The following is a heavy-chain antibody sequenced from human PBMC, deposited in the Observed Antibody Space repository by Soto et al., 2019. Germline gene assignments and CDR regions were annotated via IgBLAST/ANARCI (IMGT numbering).Heavy chain of an antibody. V-gene: IGHV3-30*18. D-gene: IGHD3-22*01. J-gene: IGHJ1*01. Sequence: QVQLVESGGGVVQPGRSLRLSCAASGFTFSRYGIHWVRQAPGKGLEWVAVISYDGSNKFYADSVRGRFTVSRDNSKNPLYLQMSSLGAEDTAVYFCAKGSGSSGFYEYFQSWGQGTLVTVSS. CDR1: GFTFSRYG. CDR2: ISYDGSNK. CDR3: AKGSGSSGFYEYFQS.